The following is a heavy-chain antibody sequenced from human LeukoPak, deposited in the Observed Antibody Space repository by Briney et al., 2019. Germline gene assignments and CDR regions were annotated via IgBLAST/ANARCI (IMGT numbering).Heavy chain of an antibody. CDR3: AELGITMIGGV. CDR1: GFTFSRYG. V-gene: IGHV3-30*18. D-gene: IGHD3-10*02. J-gene: IGHJ6*04. Sequence: QPGGSLRLSCAASGFTFSRYGMHWVRQAPGKGLEWVAVISYDGSSKYYADSVKGRFTISRDNSKNTLYLQMNSLRAEDTAVYYCAELGITMIGGVWGKGTTVTISS. CDR2: ISYDGSSK.